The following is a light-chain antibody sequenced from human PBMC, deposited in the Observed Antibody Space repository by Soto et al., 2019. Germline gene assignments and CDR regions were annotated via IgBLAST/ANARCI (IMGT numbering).Light chain of an antibody. J-gene: IGKJ5*01. Sequence: EIVMTQSPATLSVSPGERVTLSCRASQSVSSNLGWYQHKPGQAPRLLIYGTSTRATGIPARFSGSGSGTEFTLTISSLQSEDFAVYYWQQYNNWPLTFGQETRLEI. V-gene: IGKV3-15*01. CDR1: QSVSSN. CDR2: GTS. CDR3: QQYNNWPLT.